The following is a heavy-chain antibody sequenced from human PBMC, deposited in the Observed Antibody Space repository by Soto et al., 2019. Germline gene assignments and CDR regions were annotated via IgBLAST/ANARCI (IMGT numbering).Heavy chain of an antibody. Sequence: EVQLVESGGGLVQPGVSLRLSCAASGFTFNTYWMHWVRQAPGKGLVWVSRINTDGSTTNYADSVEGRFTISRDNAKNTLYLQMNSLRAEDTAVYYCARVGVGAYHFDYWGQGTLVTVSS. CDR3: ARVGVGAYHFDY. D-gene: IGHD1-26*01. CDR2: INTDGSTT. V-gene: IGHV3-74*01. CDR1: GFTFNTYW. J-gene: IGHJ4*02.